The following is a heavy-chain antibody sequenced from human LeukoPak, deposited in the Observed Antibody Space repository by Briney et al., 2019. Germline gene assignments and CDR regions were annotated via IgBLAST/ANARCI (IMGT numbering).Heavy chain of an antibody. J-gene: IGHJ5*02. D-gene: IGHD3-22*01. Sequence: ESLKNWCKGSGYSFLYRLIGWVYPMPGKGLEWMGIIYHEDYDTKYSTSFRGQATVSAEKSISTAYLQWGSLRASDTATYFCARLYPRIVVTQGNNCFDAWGQGTLVTVSS. V-gene: IGHV5-51*07. CDR1: GYSFLYRL. CDR3: ARLYPRIVVTQGNNCFDA. CDR2: IYHEDYDT.